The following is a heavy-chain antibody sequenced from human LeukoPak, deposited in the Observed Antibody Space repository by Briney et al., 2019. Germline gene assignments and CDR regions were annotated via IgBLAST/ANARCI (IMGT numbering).Heavy chain of an antibody. CDR3: ARDHYSRFWTGYFPV. CDR2: IYSSGIT. V-gene: IGHV4-59*01. CDR1: GGSFSDYY. Sequence: SETLSLTCTVSGGSFSDYYWNWLRQSPGKGLEWIGNIYSSGITDYNPSLKSRVTISMDTSMNQVSLTLTSVSAADTAVYYCARDHYSRFWTGYFPVWGQGTRVTVSS. D-gene: IGHD3/OR15-3a*01. J-gene: IGHJ4*02.